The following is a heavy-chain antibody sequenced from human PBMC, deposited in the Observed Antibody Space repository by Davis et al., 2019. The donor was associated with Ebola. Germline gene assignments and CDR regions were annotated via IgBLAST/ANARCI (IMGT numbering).Heavy chain of an antibody. D-gene: IGHD3-22*01. CDR1: GYTFTNYG. Sequence: ASVKVSCKASGYTFTNYGINWVRQAPGHGLEWMGWINVYNGNTNYAQKLQGRVTITRDTSASTAYMELSSLRSEDTAVYYCARLSNYYYDSSGYPGAFDIWGQGTMVTVSS. CDR3: ARLSNYYYDSSGYPGAFDI. V-gene: IGHV1-18*01. J-gene: IGHJ3*02. CDR2: INVYNGNT.